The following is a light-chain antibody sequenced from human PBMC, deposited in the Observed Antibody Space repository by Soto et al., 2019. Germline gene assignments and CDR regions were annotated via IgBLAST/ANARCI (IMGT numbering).Light chain of an antibody. Sequence: QSVLTQPPSASGTPGQRVTISCSGSSSNIGSNDINWYQQLPGTAPKLLMHSSNQRPSGVPDRFSGSKSGTSASLAISGLQSEDEADYYCAAWDDSLNGVVFGGGTQLTVL. CDR1: SSNIGSND. CDR3: AAWDDSLNGVV. J-gene: IGLJ2*01. CDR2: SSN. V-gene: IGLV1-44*01.